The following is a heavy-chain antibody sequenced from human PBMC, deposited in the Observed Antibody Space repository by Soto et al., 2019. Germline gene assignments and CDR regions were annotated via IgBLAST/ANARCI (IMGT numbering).Heavy chain of an antibody. CDR2: VSYRGST. V-gene: IGHV4-39*01. Sequence: PSETLSLTCSVSGGSISSSRFFWGWIRQPPGKGLEWIGSVSYRGSTYDNPSLKSRVTISVDTSKNQFSLKLDSVTAADTAVYYCARQGDYSDIGANLDYWGQGTLVTVSS. CDR1: GGSISSSRFF. CDR3: ARQGDYSDIGANLDY. J-gene: IGHJ4*02. D-gene: IGHD3-22*01.